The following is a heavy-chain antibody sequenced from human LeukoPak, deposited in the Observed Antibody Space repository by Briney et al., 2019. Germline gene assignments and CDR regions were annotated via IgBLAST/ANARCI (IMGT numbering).Heavy chain of an antibody. CDR3: ASQMLSGSYFDGEFDY. CDR2: ISYDGSNK. V-gene: IGHV3-30-3*01. D-gene: IGHD1-26*01. J-gene: IGHJ4*02. Sequence: PGGSLRLSCAASGFTFSSYAMHWVRQAPGKGLEWVAVISYDGSNKYYADSVKGRFTISRDNSKNTLYLQMNSLRAEDTAVYYCASQMLSGSYFDGEFDYWGQGTLVTVSS. CDR1: GFTFSSYA.